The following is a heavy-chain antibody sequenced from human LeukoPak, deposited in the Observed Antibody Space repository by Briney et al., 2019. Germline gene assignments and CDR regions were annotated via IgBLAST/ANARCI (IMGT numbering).Heavy chain of an antibody. CDR2: ISAYSGKT. V-gene: IGHV1-18*04. Sequence: ASVKVSCKASGYTFTSYGISWVRQAPGQGLEWMGWISAYSGKTNYAQKLQGRVTMTTDTSTSTAYMELRSLRSGDTAVYYCARGIVVVPAAPPGVYYFDYWGQGTLVTVSS. D-gene: IGHD2-2*01. J-gene: IGHJ4*02. CDR3: ARGIVVVPAAPPGVYYFDY. CDR1: GYTFTSYG.